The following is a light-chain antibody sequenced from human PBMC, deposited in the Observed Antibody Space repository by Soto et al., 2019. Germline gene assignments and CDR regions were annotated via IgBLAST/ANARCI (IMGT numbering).Light chain of an antibody. Sequence: DIVMTQSPDSLAVSLGERATINCKSSQTVFFNSNNRNYVVWYQQKPGQPPKLLISWASIRESGVPDRFSGSGSGTDFTLTISSLQAEDVAVYYCQQYFHSPPPFGGGTRVEI. V-gene: IGKV4-1*01. CDR3: QQYFHSPPP. CDR2: WAS. J-gene: IGKJ4*01. CDR1: QTVFFNSNNRNY.